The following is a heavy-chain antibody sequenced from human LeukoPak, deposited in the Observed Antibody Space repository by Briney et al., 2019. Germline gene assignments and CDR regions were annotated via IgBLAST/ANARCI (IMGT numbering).Heavy chain of an antibody. Sequence: SETLSLTCTVSGGSISSYYWSWIRQPPGKGLEWIGYIYYSGSTNYNPSLKSRVTISVDTSKNQFSLKLSSVTAADTAVYYCASENFRSGYLDYWGQGTLVTVSS. CDR2: IYYSGST. CDR3: ASENFRSGYLDY. D-gene: IGHD3-3*01. CDR1: GGSISSYY. V-gene: IGHV4-59*01. J-gene: IGHJ4*02.